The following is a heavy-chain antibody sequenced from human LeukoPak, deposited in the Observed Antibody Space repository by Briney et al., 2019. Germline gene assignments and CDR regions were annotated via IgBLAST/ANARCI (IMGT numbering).Heavy chain of an antibody. Sequence: ASVKVSCKASGYTFTGYYMHWVRQAPGQGLEWMGWINPNSGGTKYAQKFQGRVTMTRDTSISTAYMELSRLRSDDTAVYYCARSVPAAISYFDYWGQGTLVTVSS. D-gene: IGHD2-2*01. V-gene: IGHV1-2*02. CDR1: GYTFTGYY. J-gene: IGHJ4*02. CDR3: ARSVPAAISYFDY. CDR2: INPNSGGT.